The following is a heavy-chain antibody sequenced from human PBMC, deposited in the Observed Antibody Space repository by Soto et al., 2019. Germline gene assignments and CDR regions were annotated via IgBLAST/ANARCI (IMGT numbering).Heavy chain of an antibody. CDR1: GFTFSSYS. V-gene: IGHV3-48*01. D-gene: IGHD3-22*01. Sequence: PGGXXXLSCAASGFTFSSYSMNWVRQAPGKGLEWVSYISSSSSTIYYADSVKGRFTISRDNAKNSLYLQMNSLRAEDTAVYYCARGAYYYDSSGLSYWGQGTLVTVSS. J-gene: IGHJ4*02. CDR2: ISSSSSTI. CDR3: ARGAYYYDSSGLSY.